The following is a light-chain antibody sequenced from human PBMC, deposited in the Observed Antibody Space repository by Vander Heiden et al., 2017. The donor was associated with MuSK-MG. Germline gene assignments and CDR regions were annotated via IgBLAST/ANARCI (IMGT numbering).Light chain of an antibody. J-gene: IGKJ3*01. CDR2: ASS. CDR1: QSISSY. V-gene: IGKV1-39*01. Sequence: DIQMTQSPFSLSAPVGDRVTITCRASQSISSYLNSYQQKPGKAPKLLSYASSSLQSGVPSRCSGSGTGTDFTLTISSLQPEDFATYYYQQSDSTPFTFGHGTKVDIK. CDR3: QQSDSTPFT.